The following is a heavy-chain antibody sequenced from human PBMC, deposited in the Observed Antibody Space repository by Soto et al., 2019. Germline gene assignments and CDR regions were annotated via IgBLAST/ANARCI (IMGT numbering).Heavy chain of an antibody. Sequence: EVQLVESGGGLVQPGGSLRLSCAASGFTFSSYWMHWVRQAPGKGLVWVSRINSDGSSTSYADSVKGRFTISRDNAKNTLYLQMNSLRAEDTAVYYCARVHYGSGSYYNSYYYYYMDVWGKGTTVTVSS. CDR1: GFTFSSYW. J-gene: IGHJ6*03. CDR2: INSDGSST. D-gene: IGHD3-10*01. CDR3: ARVHYGSGSYYNSYYYYYMDV. V-gene: IGHV3-74*01.